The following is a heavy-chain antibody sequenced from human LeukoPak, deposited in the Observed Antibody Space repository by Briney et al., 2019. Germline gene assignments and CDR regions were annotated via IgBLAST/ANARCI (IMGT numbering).Heavy chain of an antibody. CDR3: AKERQQLAAGYYFDY. V-gene: IGHV3-23*01. Sequence: GGSLRLSCAASGFTFSNYALNWVRQAPGKGLEWVSAISGSGGSTYYADSVKGRFTISRDNSKNTLYLQMNSLRAEDTAVYYCAKERQQLAAGYYFDYWGQGTLVTVSS. D-gene: IGHD6-13*01. J-gene: IGHJ4*02. CDR2: ISGSGGST. CDR1: GFTFSNYA.